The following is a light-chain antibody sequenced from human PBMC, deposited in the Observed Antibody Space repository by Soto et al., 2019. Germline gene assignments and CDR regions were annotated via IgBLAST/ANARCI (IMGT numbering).Light chain of an antibody. CDR1: SSNIGAGYD. J-gene: IGLJ1*01. CDR3: QSYDSSLSGYG. CDR2: GNS. Sequence: QSVLTQPPSVSGAPGQRVTISCTGSSSNIGAGYDVHWYQQLPGTAPKLLIYGNSNRPSGVPDRFSGSKSGTSASLAITGLQADDEADYYCQSYDSSLSGYGFGTGTKGTVL. V-gene: IGLV1-40*01.